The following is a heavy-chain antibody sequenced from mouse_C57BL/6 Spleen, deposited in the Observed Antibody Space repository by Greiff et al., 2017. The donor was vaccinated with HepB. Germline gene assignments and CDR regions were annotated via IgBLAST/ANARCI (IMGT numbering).Heavy chain of an antibody. CDR2: IHPNSGST. CDR3: AVGTTVVAFDY. D-gene: IGHD1-1*01. V-gene: IGHV1-64*01. CDR1: GYTFTSYW. J-gene: IGHJ2*01. Sequence: QVQLQHPGAELVKPGASVKLSCKASGYTFTSYWMHWVKQRPGQGLEWIGMIHPNSGSTNYNEKFKSKATLTVDKSSSTAYMQLSSLTSEDSAVYYCAVGTTVVAFDYWGQGTTLTVSS.